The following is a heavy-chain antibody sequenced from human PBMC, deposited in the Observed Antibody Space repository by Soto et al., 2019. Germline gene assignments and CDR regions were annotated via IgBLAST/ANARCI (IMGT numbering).Heavy chain of an antibody. V-gene: IGHV3-30*18. CDR1: GFTFGSYG. D-gene: IGHD4-17*01. J-gene: IGHJ4*02. CDR3: AKDHPDDYGGSH. Sequence: GGSLRRSCAASGFTFGSYGMHFVLRAPGKGLEWVAVISYDGSNKYYADSVKGRFTISRDNSKNTLYLQMNSLRAEDTAVYYCAKDHPDDYGGSHWGQGTLVTVSS. CDR2: ISYDGSNK.